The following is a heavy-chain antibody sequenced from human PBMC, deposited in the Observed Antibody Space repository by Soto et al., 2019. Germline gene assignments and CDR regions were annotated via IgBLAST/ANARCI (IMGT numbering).Heavy chain of an antibody. Sequence: GGSLRLSCAASGFTFSSYAMSWVRQAPGKGLEWVSTISGSGGSTYYADSVKGRFTISRDNSKNTLYLQMNSLRAEDTAVYYCAKDRWYSSSWGSHYYYGMDVWGQGTTVTVSS. J-gene: IGHJ6*02. CDR1: GFTFSSYA. V-gene: IGHV3-23*01. CDR2: ISGSGGST. D-gene: IGHD6-13*01. CDR3: AKDRWYSSSWGSHYYYGMDV.